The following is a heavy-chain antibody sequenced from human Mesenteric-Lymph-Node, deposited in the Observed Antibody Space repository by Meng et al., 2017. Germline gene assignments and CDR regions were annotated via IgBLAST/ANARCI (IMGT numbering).Heavy chain of an antibody. CDR3: ARGSGSYFGDY. J-gene: IGHJ4*02. CDR2: INWNGGST. CDR1: GFTFASYA. D-gene: IGHD1-26*01. V-gene: IGHV3-20*01. Sequence: VQLVESGGGVVQPGRSLRLSCAASGFTFASYAMHWVRQAPGKGLEWVSGINWNGGSTGYADSVKGRFTISRDNAKNSLYLQMNSLRAEDTALYHCARGSGSYFGDYWGQGTLVTVSS.